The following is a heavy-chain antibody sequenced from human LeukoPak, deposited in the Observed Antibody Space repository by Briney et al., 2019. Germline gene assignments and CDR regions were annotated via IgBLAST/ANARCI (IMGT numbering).Heavy chain of an antibody. CDR2: ISDNGGTP. V-gene: IGHV3-23*01. D-gene: IGHD1-26*01. J-gene: IGHJ4*02. CDR1: GFTFNTES. Sequence: PGGHLRLSCTASGFTFNTESMTWLRQAPGRGLDWVSTISDNGGTPYYTCSVKGQFTISRDNSKKIVSLQMSSLRAEDTALYYCAKGLGFLPQFDYWSQGSLVAVSS. CDR3: AKGLGFLPQFDY.